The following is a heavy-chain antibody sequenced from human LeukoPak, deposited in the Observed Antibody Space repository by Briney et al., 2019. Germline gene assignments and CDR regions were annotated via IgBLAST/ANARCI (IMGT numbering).Heavy chain of an antibody. V-gene: IGHV4-34*01. Sequence: PSETLSLTCAVYGGSFSGYYWSWIRQPPGKGLEWIGEINHSGSTNYNPSLQSRVAISVDTSKNQFSLKLNSVSAADTAVYYCARGGRTPDSWGQGTLVTVSS. CDR2: INHSGST. J-gene: IGHJ4*02. CDR3: ARGGRTPDS. CDR1: GGSFSGYY.